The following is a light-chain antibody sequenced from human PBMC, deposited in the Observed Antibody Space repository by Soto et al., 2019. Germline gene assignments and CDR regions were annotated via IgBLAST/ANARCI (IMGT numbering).Light chain of an antibody. CDR3: AAWDDSLSGYV. CDR2: RNI. CDR1: SSNIGSNY. V-gene: IGLV1-47*01. J-gene: IGLJ1*01. Sequence: QSVLTQPPSASGTPGQRVTISCSGSSSNIGSNYVYWYQQLPGTAPKLLIYRNIQRPSGVHDRFSGSKSGTSDSLAISGLRSEDEADYYCAAWDDSLSGYVFGTGTKLTVL.